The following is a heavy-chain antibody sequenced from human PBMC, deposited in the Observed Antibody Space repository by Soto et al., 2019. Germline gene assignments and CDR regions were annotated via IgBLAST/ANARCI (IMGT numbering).Heavy chain of an antibody. D-gene: IGHD3-3*01. J-gene: IGHJ4*02. Sequence: EVQLVESGGGLVQPGRSLRLSCVGSGFIFDDFAIHWVRQAPGKGLEWVSGISWNSDSIGYADSVKGRFTISRDNAKNNLYLQMNSLRVEDTALYYCTKVGGLYDFWSGPLHFDLWGQGTLVTVSS. CDR3: TKVGGLYDFWSGPLHFDL. CDR2: ISWNSDSI. CDR1: GFIFDDFA. V-gene: IGHV3-9*01.